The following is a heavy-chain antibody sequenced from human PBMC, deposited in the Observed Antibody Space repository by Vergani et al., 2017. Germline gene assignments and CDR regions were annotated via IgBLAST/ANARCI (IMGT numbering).Heavy chain of an antibody. CDR3: ARLQFGAAAPDY. J-gene: IGHJ4*02. CDR2: MYYSGRT. D-gene: IGHD6-13*01. CDR1: GASVSRGTYY. V-gene: IGHV4-61*01. Sequence: QVQLQESGPGLLKPSQTLSLTCTVSGASVSRGTYYWSWIRQPPGKGLEWIGYMYYSGRTNYNPSLKSRVTMLVDTSKNQFSLKLTSVTAADTAVYYCARLQFGAAAPDYWGQGTLVIVSS.